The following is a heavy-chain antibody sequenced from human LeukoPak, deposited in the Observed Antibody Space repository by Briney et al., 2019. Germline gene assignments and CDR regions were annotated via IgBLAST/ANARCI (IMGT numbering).Heavy chain of an antibody. CDR3: AKEGGSGYYLD. CDR1: GFTFSSYG. Sequence: PGRSLRLSCAASGFTFSSYGMHWVRQAPGKWLEWVAVIWYDGSNKYYADSVKGRFTISRDNSKNTLYLQMNSLRTEDTAVYYCAKEGGSGYYLDWGQGTLVTVSS. D-gene: IGHD3-22*01. J-gene: IGHJ4*02. V-gene: IGHV3-33*06. CDR2: IWYDGSNK.